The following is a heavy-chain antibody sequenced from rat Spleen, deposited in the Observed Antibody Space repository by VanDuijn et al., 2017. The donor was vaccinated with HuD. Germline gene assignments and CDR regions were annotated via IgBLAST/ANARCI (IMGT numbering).Heavy chain of an antibody. V-gene: IGHV5-25*01. CDR3: ARHGTEGIS. Sequence: EVQLVESGGGLVQPGRSLKLSCAASGFTFSNYDMAWVRQAPTKGLEWVASISTSGGSTYYRDSVKGRFTVSRDNAKSTLYLQMNSLRSEDTATYYCARHGTEGISWGQGVMVTVSS. CDR1: GFTFSNYD. J-gene: IGHJ2*01. D-gene: IGHD1-11*01. CDR2: ISTSGGST.